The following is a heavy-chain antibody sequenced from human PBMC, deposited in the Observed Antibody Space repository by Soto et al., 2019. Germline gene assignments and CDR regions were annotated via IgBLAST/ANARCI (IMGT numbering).Heavy chain of an antibody. CDR2: INHSGST. Sequence: SETLSLTCAVYGGSFSGYYWSWIRQPPGKGLEWIGEINHSGSTNYNPSLKSRVTISVDTSKNQFSLKLSSVTAADTAVYYCARMGVAERYCSSTSCYGIDPWGQGTLVTVSS. J-gene: IGHJ5*02. D-gene: IGHD2-2*01. V-gene: IGHV4-34*01. CDR1: GGSFSGYY. CDR3: ARMGVAERYCSSTSCYGIDP.